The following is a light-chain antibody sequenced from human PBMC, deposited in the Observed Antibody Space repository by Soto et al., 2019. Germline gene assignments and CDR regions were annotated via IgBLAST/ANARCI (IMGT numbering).Light chain of an antibody. CDR3: QSYDSSLTVV. V-gene: IGLV1-40*01. CDR1: SSNIGAGYD. J-gene: IGLJ2*01. Sequence: QSVLTQPPSVSGAPGQRVTISCTGSSSNIGAGYDVHWYQQVPGTAPKLLMYGNLNRPSGVPDRFSGSKSGTSASLAITGLQADDEADYYCQSYDSSLTVVFGGGTKVTVL. CDR2: GNL.